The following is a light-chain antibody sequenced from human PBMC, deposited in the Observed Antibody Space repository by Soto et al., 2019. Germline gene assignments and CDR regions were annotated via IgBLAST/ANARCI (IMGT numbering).Light chain of an antibody. V-gene: IGLV1-44*01. J-gene: IGLJ2*01. CDR1: SSNIARNT. Sequence: QSVLTQPPSASGTPGQTVTISCSGSSSNIARNTESWYQEVPGTAPKLLIYSNNQRPSGVPDRFSGSKSGTSASLAISGLQSEDEADYYCAAWDDSLNGMVFGGGTKLTVL. CDR2: SNN. CDR3: AAWDDSLNGMV.